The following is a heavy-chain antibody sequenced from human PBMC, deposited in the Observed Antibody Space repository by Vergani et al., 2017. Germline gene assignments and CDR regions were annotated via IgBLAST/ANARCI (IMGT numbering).Heavy chain of an antibody. CDR1: GFTFNQYG. CDR2: TWYDGNNK. D-gene: IGHD2/OR15-2a*01. Sequence: QVQLVESGGGVFPPGRSLRLSCAASGFTFNQYGMHCVRQAPGKGLEWVAVTWYDGNNKQYADSVKGRFTISRNNSKSTMYLQMNSLRDEDTGVDYCARYLRLLYIGVDPWGQGTLVSVSS. V-gene: IGHV3-33*01. J-gene: IGHJ5*02. CDR3: ARYLRLLYIGVDP.